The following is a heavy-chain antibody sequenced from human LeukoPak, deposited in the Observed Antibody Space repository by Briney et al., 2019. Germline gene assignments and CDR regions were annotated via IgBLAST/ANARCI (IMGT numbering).Heavy chain of an antibody. Sequence: SVKVSCKASGGTFSSYAISWVRQAPGQGLEWMGGIIPIFGTANYAQKFQGRVTITTDESTSTAYMELSSLRSEDTAVYYCARALTDFWSGYSRDYYYYMDVWGKGTTVTVTS. J-gene: IGHJ6*03. V-gene: IGHV1-69*05. CDR3: ARALTDFWSGYSRDYYYYMDV. D-gene: IGHD3-3*01. CDR1: GGTFSSYA. CDR2: IIPIFGTA.